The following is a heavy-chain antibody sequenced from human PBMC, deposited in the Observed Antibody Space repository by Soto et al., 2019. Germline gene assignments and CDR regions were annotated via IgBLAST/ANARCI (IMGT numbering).Heavy chain of an antibody. CDR3: ARDPPFSGILRGTPLMDV. CDR1: GYSFTTHG. CDR2: ISAYNGDT. Sequence: ASVKVSCKASGYSFTTHGISWVRRAPGHGLEWMRWISAYNGDTHYVQRFQGRLTMTTDTSTSTAYMELRSLTSDDTAVYYCARDPPFSGILRGTPLMDVWGQGTTVTVSS. J-gene: IGHJ6*02. D-gene: IGHD4-17*01. V-gene: IGHV1-18*04.